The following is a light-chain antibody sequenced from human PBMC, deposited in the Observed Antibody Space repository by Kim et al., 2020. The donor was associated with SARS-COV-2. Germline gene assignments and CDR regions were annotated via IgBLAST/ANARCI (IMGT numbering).Light chain of an antibody. CDR3: QQRIHWPLT. Sequence: EIVLTQSPATLSLSPGERATLSCRASQSVGSYLAWYQQKPGQAPRLLIYDASNRATVIPARFSGSGSGTDFTLTISSLEPEDFAVYYCQQRIHWPLTFGGGTKVDIK. CDR2: DAS. V-gene: IGKV3-11*01. CDR1: QSVGSY. J-gene: IGKJ4*01.